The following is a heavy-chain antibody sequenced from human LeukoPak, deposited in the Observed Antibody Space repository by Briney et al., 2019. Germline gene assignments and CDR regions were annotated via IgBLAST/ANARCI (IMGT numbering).Heavy chain of an antibody. CDR3: AKGESGYSSSWYDY. V-gene: IGHV3-23*01. CDR2: ISGSGGST. Sequence: PGGSLRLSCAASGFTFSSYAMSWVRQAPGKGLEWVSAISGSGGSTYYADSVKGRFTISRDNSKNTLYLQMNSLRAEDTAVYYCAKGESGYSSSWYDYWGQGTLVTVSP. J-gene: IGHJ4*02. D-gene: IGHD6-13*01. CDR1: GFTFSSYA.